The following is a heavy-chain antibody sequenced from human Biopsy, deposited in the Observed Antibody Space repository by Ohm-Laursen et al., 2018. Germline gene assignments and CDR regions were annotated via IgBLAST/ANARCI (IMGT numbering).Heavy chain of an antibody. J-gene: IGHJ4*02. V-gene: IGHV4-59*01. Sequence: SQTLSLTCTASGGSISGYHWSWIRKSPGKGLEWLAYTSYTGGITSNPSLNGRATMSLDTSKNQFSLRLIYVTAADTAVYYCARMPHFDYWGQGILVTVSS. CDR1: GGSISGYH. D-gene: IGHD2-2*01. CDR3: ARMPHFDY. CDR2: TSYTGGI.